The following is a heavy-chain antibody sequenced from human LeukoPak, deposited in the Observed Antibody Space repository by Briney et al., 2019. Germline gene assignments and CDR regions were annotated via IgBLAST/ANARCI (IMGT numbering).Heavy chain of an antibody. CDR3: ARDFDGPRASDY. Sequence: PGGSLRLSCAASGFTFSYFWMHWFRQTPGKGLVWVSCINTDGSYSTYADSVKGRFTISRDNVRNTLYQQMNSLRAEDSAVYYCARDFDGPRASDYWGQGISVTVSS. V-gene: IGHV3-74*01. J-gene: IGHJ4*02. CDR1: GFTFSYFW. D-gene: IGHD4-17*01. CDR2: INTDGSYS.